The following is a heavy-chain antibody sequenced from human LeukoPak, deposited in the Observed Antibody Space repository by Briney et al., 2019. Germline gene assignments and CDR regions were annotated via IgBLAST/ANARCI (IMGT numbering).Heavy chain of an antibody. J-gene: IGHJ4*02. V-gene: IGHV3-30*18. CDR1: GFTFSSYG. Sequence: PGRSLGLSCAASGFTFSSYGMHWVRQAPGKGLEWVAVISYDGSNKYYADSVKGRFTISRDNSKNTLYLQMNSLRAEDTAVYYCAKPVGKYSSSWYSLGYWGQGTLVTVSS. D-gene: IGHD6-13*01. CDR2: ISYDGSNK. CDR3: AKPVGKYSSSWYSLGY.